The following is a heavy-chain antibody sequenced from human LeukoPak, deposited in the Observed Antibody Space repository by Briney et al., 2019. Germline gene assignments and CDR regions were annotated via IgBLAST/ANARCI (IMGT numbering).Heavy chain of an antibody. D-gene: IGHD3-10*01. V-gene: IGHV1-2*02. CDR3: ARDLSGYGSGSYYNEDHWYFDL. Sequence: ASVKVSCKASGYTFTGYYMHWVRQAPGQGLEWMGWINPNSGDTNYAQKFQGRVTMTRDTSISTAYMELSRLRSDDTAVYYCARDLSGYGSGSYYNEDHWYFDLWGRGTLVTVSS. J-gene: IGHJ2*01. CDR1: GYTFTGYY. CDR2: INPNSGDT.